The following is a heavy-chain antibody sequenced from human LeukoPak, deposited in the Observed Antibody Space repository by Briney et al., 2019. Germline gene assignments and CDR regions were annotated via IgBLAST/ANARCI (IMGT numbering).Heavy chain of an antibody. Sequence: SETLPLTCTVTGGSISGYHWNWIRQSPGNGLEWISNIFYTGNADYNPSLKSRVTISVDTSKNEISLILSSVTAADTAVYYCARKTYCSGGRCYGENWFDPWGQGILVTVSS. CDR2: IFYTGNA. CDR1: GGSISGYH. J-gene: IGHJ5*02. D-gene: IGHD2-15*01. V-gene: IGHV4-59*08. CDR3: ARKTYCSGGRCYGENWFDP.